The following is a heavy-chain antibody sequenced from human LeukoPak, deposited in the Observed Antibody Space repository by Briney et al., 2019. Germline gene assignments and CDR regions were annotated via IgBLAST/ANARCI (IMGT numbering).Heavy chain of an antibody. J-gene: IGHJ4*02. D-gene: IGHD3-9*01. CDR2: INPRDHSS. CDR1: GYTLTNNY. CDR3: ARGYDTLTGSLDY. V-gene: IGHV1-46*01. Sequence: ASVKVSCKASGYTLTNNYMHWVRQAPGQGLEWMGMINPRDHSSTHAQSFQGRVTLTSDTSTNTAYMELSSLKSEDTAVYYCARGYDTLTGSLDYWGRGTLVTVTS.